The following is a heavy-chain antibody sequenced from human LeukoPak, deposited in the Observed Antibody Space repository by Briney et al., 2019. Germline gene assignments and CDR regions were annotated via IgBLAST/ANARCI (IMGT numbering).Heavy chain of an antibody. J-gene: IGHJ4*02. D-gene: IGHD6-19*01. Sequence: GASVKVSCKASGYTFTSYGISWVRQALGQGLEWMGWISAYNGNTNYAQKLQGRVTMTTDTSTSTAYMELRSLRSDDTAVYYCARDWQPGYSSGWYSGWGQGTLVTVSS. V-gene: IGHV1-18*01. CDR3: ARDWQPGYSSGWYSG. CDR2: ISAYNGNT. CDR1: GYTFTSYG.